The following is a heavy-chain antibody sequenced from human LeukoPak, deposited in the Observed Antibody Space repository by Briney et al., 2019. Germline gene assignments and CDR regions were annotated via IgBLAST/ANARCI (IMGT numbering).Heavy chain of an antibody. CDR2: ISAYNGNT. CDR3: ARDLEGYYDSSGYPYNWFDP. D-gene: IGHD3-22*01. J-gene: IGHJ5*02. CDR1: GYTFTSYA. V-gene: IGHV1-18*01. Sequence: ASVKVSCKASGYTFTSYAISWVRQAPGQGLEWMGWISAYNGNTNYAQKLQGRVTMTTDTSTSTAYMELRSLRSDNTAVYYCARDLEGYYDSSGYPYNWFDPWGQGTLVTVSS.